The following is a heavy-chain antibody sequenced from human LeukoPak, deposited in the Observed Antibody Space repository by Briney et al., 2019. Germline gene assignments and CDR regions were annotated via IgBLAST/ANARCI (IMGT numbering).Heavy chain of an antibody. V-gene: IGHV3-48*03. D-gene: IGHD3-9*01. CDR1: GFTFSSYE. CDR3: ARDPSNYDILTGAYYYYYGMDV. Sequence: GSLRLSCAASGFTFSSYEMNWVRQAPGKGLEWVSYISSSSSTIYYADSVKGRFTISRDNAKNSLYLQMNSLRAEDTAVYYCARDPSNYDILTGAYYYYYGMDVWGKGTTVTVSS. J-gene: IGHJ6*04. CDR2: ISSSSSTI.